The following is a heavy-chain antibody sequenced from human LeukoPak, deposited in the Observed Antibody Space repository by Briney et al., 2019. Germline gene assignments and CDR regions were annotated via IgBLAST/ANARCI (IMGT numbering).Heavy chain of an antibody. V-gene: IGHV1-2*02. Sequence: ASVKVSCKASGYTFTGYYMHWVRQAPGQGLEWMGWINPNSGGTNYAQKFQGRVTMTRDTSISTAYMELSRLRSDDTVVYYCASTPTYYDYVWGSYRWGGFDYWGQGTLVTVSS. J-gene: IGHJ4*02. CDR1: GYTFTGYY. CDR3: ASTPTYYDYVWGSYRWGGFDY. D-gene: IGHD3-16*02. CDR2: INPNSGGT.